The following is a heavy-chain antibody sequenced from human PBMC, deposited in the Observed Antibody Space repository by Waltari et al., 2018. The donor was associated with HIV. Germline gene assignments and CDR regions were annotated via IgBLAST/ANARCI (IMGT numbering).Heavy chain of an antibody. V-gene: IGHV3-23*04. CDR3: AKDVVGYSSGWVIGYFDY. D-gene: IGHD6-19*01. J-gene: IGHJ4*02. CDR2: ISGSGGST. CDR1: GFTFSSYA. Sequence: EVQLVESGGGLVQPGGSLRLSCAASGFTFSSYAMSWVRQAPGKGLEWVSAISGSGGSTYYADSVKGRFTISRDNSKNTLYLQVNSLRAEDTAVYYCAKDVVGYSSGWVIGYFDYWGQGSLVTVSS.